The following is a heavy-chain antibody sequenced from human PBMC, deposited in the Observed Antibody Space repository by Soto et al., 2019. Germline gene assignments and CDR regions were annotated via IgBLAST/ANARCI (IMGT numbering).Heavy chain of an antibody. D-gene: IGHD2-15*01. Sequence: VQLVQSGAEVKKPGASVKVSCKASGYTFTSYGISWVRQAPGQGLEWMGWISAYNGNTNYAQKLQGRVTMTTDTSTSTAYRELRSLRSNDTAVYYCATAELRYCSGGSCYQDAFDIWGQGTMVTVSS. CDR1: GYTFTSYG. J-gene: IGHJ3*02. V-gene: IGHV1-18*01. CDR2: ISAYNGNT. CDR3: ATAELRYCSGGSCYQDAFDI.